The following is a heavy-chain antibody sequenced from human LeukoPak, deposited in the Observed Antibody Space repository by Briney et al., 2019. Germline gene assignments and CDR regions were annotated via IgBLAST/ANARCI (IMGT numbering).Heavy chain of an antibody. Sequence: GGSLRLSCAASGFTFSSYAMGWVRQAPGKGLEWVSAISGSGGSTYYADSVKGRFTISRDNSKNTLYLQMNSLRAEDTAVYYCAKDLDCSSTSCDRDYWGQGTLVTVSS. J-gene: IGHJ4*02. CDR2: ISGSGGST. D-gene: IGHD2-2*02. CDR1: GFTFSSYA. CDR3: AKDLDCSSTSCDRDY. V-gene: IGHV3-23*01.